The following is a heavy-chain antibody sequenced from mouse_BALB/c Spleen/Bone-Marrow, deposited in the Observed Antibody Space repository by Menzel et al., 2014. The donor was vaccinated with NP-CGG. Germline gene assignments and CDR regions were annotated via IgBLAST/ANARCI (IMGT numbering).Heavy chain of an antibody. D-gene: IGHD1-1*01. V-gene: IGHV7-3*02. CDR3: ARDENYDIYWYFDV. J-gene: IGHJ1*01. Sequence: EVQVVESGGGLVQLGGSLRLSCATSGFTFTDYYMSWVRQTPGKALEWLGFIRNKANGYTTDYSVSVKGRFTISRDNSQSILYLQMNTLRAEDSATYYCARDENYDIYWYFDVWGAGTTVTVSS. CDR1: GFTFTDYY. CDR2: IRNKANGYTT.